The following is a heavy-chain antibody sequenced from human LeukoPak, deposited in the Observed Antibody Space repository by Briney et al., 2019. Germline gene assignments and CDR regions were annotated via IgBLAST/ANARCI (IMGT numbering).Heavy chain of an antibody. Sequence: SVKVSCKASGGTFSSYAISWVRQAPGQGLEWMGGIIPIFGTANYAQKFQGRVTITADESTSTADMELSSLRSEDTAVYYCARVSDTAMVTPGYYYYYGMDVWGQGTTVTVSS. D-gene: IGHD5-18*01. CDR1: GGTFSSYA. CDR3: ARVSDTAMVTPGYYYYYGMDV. V-gene: IGHV1-69*01. CDR2: IIPIFGTA. J-gene: IGHJ6*02.